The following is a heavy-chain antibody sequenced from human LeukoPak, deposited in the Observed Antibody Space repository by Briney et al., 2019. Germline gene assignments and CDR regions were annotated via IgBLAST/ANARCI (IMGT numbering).Heavy chain of an antibody. D-gene: IGHD3-3*01. J-gene: IGHJ6*02. CDR1: GYTFTSYA. CDR3: ARDIYSYRYYDFWSGYYNSYYYYGMDV. V-gene: IGHV7-4-1*02. Sequence: AASVKVSCTASGYTFTSYAMNWVRQAPGQGLEWMGWINTNTGNPTYAQGFTGRFVFSLDTSVSTAYLQISSLKAEDTAVYYCARDIYSYRYYDFWSGYYNSYYYYGMDVWGQGTTVTVSS. CDR2: INTNTGNP.